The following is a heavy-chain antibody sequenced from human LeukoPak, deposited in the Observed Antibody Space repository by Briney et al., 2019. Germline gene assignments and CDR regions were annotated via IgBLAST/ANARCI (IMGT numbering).Heavy chain of an antibody. CDR2: IYPGDSDT. CDR3: ARGDGYMVRGVVSASYFDY. D-gene: IGHD3-10*01. J-gene: IGHJ4*02. V-gene: IGHV5-51*01. CDR1: GYSFTSYW. Sequence: PGESLKISCKGSGYSFTSYWIGWVRQMPGKGLEWMGLIYPGDSDTRYSPSFQGQVTMSVDKSISTAYLQWNSLKASDTAMYCCARGDGYMVRGVVSASYFDYWGQGTLVTVSS.